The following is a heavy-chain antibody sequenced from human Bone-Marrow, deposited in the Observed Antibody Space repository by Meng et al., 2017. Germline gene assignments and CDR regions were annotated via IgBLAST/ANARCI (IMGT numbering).Heavy chain of an antibody. V-gene: IGHV3-21*01. CDR2: ISSSSDYI. J-gene: IGHJ4*02. Sequence: GESLKISCAASGFTFSRYRMNWVRQAPGKGLEWVSSISSSSDYIYYADSVKGRFTISRDNAKDSLYLQISGLRAEDTAIYYCARDQGWELIDSWGQGTLVTVSS. D-gene: IGHD1-26*01. CDR3: ARDQGWELIDS. CDR1: GFTFSRYR.